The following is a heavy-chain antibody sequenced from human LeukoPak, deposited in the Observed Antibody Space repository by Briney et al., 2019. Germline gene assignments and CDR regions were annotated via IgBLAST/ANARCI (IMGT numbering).Heavy chain of an antibody. D-gene: IGHD2-15*01. CDR2: ISDSGGST. CDR3: AKSHSVAQRGYFDY. Sequence: PGGSLRLSCAASGFTFSSFAMTWVRQAPGKGLEWVSTISDSGGSTHYADAVQGPYTISRDNSKDTLYAQMNSLRAEDAAVYYCAKSHSVAQRGYFDYWGQGTLVTVSS. CDR1: GFTFSSFA. V-gene: IGHV3-23*01. J-gene: IGHJ4*02.